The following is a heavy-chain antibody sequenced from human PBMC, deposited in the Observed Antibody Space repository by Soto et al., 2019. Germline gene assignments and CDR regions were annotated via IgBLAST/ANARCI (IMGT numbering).Heavy chain of an antibody. Sequence: QLQLQESGPGLVKPSETLSLTCTVSGGSISSSSYYWGWIRQPPGKGLEWIGSIYYSGSTYYNPSLKSRVTISVDTSKNQFSLKLSSVTAADTAVYYCARQGFWYISLWDAVTTPGDYWGQGTLVTVSS. V-gene: IGHV4-39*01. CDR1: GGSISSSSYY. CDR2: IYYSGST. CDR3: ARQGFWYISLWDAVTTPGDY. J-gene: IGHJ4*02. D-gene: IGHD4-17*01.